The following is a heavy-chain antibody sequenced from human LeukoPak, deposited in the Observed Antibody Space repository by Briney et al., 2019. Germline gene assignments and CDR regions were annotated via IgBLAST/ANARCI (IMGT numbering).Heavy chain of an antibody. J-gene: IGHJ4*02. CDR2: INPNSGVT. CDR1: GYTXTGCN. CDR3: ARGSGFGELLPVDY. V-gene: IGHV1-2*02. D-gene: IGHD3-10*01. Sequence: ASVRVSCKASGYTXTGCNMHWVRQAPGQGLQWMGWINPNSGVTNYAQRFQGRVTMTRDTSISTAHMELSSLRSDDTAVYYCARGSGFGELLPVDYWGQGTLVTVSS.